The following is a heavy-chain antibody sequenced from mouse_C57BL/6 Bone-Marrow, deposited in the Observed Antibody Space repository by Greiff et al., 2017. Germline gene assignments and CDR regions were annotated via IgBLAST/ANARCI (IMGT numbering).Heavy chain of an antibody. Sequence: VQLQQSGPELVKPGASVKISCKASGYAFSSSWMNWVKQRPGKGLEWIGRIYPGDGDTNYNGKFKGKAKLTADKSSSTAYMQLSSLTSEDSAVYFCARSRRLRQYFDVWGTGTTVTVSS. J-gene: IGHJ1*03. CDR3: ARSRRLRQYFDV. CDR1: GYAFSSSW. V-gene: IGHV1-82*01. D-gene: IGHD1-2*01. CDR2: IYPGDGDT.